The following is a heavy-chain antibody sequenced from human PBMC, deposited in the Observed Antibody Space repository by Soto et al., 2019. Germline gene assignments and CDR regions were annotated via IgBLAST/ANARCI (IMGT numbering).Heavy chain of an antibody. Sequence: PSETLSLTCTVSGGSISSSSYYWGWIRQPPGKGLEWIGSIYYSGSTYYNPSLKSRVTISVDTSKNQFSLKLSSVTAADTAVYYCARHGRGYRTTPFDYWGQGTLVTVSS. CDR2: IYYSGST. J-gene: IGHJ4*02. V-gene: IGHV4-39*01. CDR3: ARHGRGYRTTPFDY. D-gene: IGHD3-3*01. CDR1: GGSISSSSYY.